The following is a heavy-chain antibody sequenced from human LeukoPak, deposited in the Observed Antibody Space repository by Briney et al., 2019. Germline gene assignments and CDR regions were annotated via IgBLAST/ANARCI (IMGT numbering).Heavy chain of an antibody. D-gene: IGHD3-9*01. V-gene: IGHV4-39*07. Sequence: SETLSLTCTVSGGSISSSSYYWGWIRQPPGKGLEWIGSIYYSGSTNYNPSLKSRVTISVDKSKNQFSLKLSSVTAADTAVYYCARAEAIYDILSRHLDYWGQGTLVTVSS. J-gene: IGHJ4*02. CDR1: GGSISSSSYY. CDR2: IYYSGST. CDR3: ARAEAIYDILSRHLDY.